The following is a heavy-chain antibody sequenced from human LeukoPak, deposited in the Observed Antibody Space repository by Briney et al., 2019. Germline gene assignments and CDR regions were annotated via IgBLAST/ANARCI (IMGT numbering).Heavy chain of an antibody. Sequence: PGGSLRLSCAASGFTFSTCAMSWVRQAPGEGLEWVSAISVSGTGTYYADSVKGRFTISRDNSKNTLYLEMKNLRAEDTAVYYCASHPRSGGNFDYWGQGTLVTVSS. CDR2: ISVSGTGT. CDR1: GFTFSTCA. CDR3: ASHPRSGGNFDY. V-gene: IGHV3-23*01. J-gene: IGHJ4*02. D-gene: IGHD4-23*01.